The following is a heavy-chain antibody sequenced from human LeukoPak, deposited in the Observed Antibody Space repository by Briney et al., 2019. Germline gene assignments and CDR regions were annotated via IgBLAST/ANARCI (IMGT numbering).Heavy chain of an antibody. CDR3: ARGLIRAFDY. D-gene: IGHD2-21*01. V-gene: IGHV4-34*01. J-gene: IGHJ4*02. Sequence: SETLSLSCGVYGGSFSGYYLTWIRQPPGKGLEWIGEIHPSGSPNYNPSLKSRVTISVDTSKNQFSLKLSSVTAADTAVYYCARGLIRAFDYWGQGTLVTVSS. CDR1: GGSFSGYY. CDR2: IHPSGSP.